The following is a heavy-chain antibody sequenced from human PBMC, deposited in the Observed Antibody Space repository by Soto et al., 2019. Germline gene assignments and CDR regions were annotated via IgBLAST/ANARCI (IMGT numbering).Heavy chain of an antibody. CDR2: VIPIFGTA. Sequence: QVLLVQSGTEVKKPGSSVKVSCQASGGTSSDYALTWVRQAPGQGLEWMGGVIPIFGTANYAQRFQGRGSITADEYSSTAYMELSSLKSEDTAVYYCAGSFKYGSGTFDALDVWGHGTMVMVSS. J-gene: IGHJ3*01. CDR1: GGTSSDYA. D-gene: IGHD3-10*01. V-gene: IGHV1-69*01. CDR3: AGSFKYGSGTFDALDV.